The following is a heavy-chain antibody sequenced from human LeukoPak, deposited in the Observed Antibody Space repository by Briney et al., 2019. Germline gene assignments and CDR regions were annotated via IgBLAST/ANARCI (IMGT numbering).Heavy chain of an antibody. CDR1: GGSISIYN. CDR2: IYTSGST. D-gene: IGHD1-26*01. CDR3: ARRAGGFDY. V-gene: IGHV4-4*07. Sequence: SGTLSLTCTDPGGSISIYNWSSMPQPARERREWIGRIYTSGSTNYNPSRESRVTMSVDTSKNQFSLKLSAVTAADTAVYYCARRAGGFDYWGQGTLVTVSS. J-gene: IGHJ4*02.